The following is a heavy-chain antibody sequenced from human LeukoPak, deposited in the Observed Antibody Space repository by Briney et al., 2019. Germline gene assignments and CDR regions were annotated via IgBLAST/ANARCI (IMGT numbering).Heavy chain of an antibody. D-gene: IGHD2-15*01. J-gene: IGHJ4*02. V-gene: IGHV3-66*01. CDR2: IYSGGST. CDR1: GFTVSSNY. Sequence: GGSLRLSCAASGFTVSSNYMSWVRQAPGKGLEWVSVIYSGGSTYYADSVKGRFTISRGNSKNTLYLQMNSLRAEDTAVYYCARDHLSYCSGGSCSDYWGQGTLVTVSS. CDR3: ARDHLSYCSGGSCSDY.